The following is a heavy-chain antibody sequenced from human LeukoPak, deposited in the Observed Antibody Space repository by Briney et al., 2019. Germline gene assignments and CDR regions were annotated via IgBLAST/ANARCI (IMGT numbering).Heavy chain of an antibody. CDR2: INNSGVT. J-gene: IGHJ5*02. V-gene: IGHV4-34*01. CDR3: ARGGTTHYYGSGTSP. CDR1: NGSFSGYY. D-gene: IGHD3-10*01. Sequence: PSETLSLTCAVHNGSFSGYYWTWIRQAPGKGLEWIGEINNSGVTYYNPSLESRVTISRDTSKIQLSLQLKSVTAADTAVYYCARGGTTHYYGSGTSPWGQGTLVVVSS.